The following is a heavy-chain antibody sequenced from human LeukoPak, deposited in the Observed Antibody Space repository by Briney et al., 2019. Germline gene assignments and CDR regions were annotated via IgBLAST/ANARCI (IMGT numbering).Heavy chain of an antibody. CDR1: GFTFSDFD. CDR3: AREGNYGARYLDH. D-gene: IGHD4/OR15-4a*01. V-gene: IGHV3-21*01. Sequence: EGALRLSCVASGFTFSDFDMNCVRQAPGKGLEWVSSTSTSGSNTYYADSVRGRFTISRHNAKNSIYLQLSSLRAEDSAVYYCAREGNYGARYLDHWGQGALVLVCS. CDR2: TSTSGSNT. J-gene: IGHJ4*02.